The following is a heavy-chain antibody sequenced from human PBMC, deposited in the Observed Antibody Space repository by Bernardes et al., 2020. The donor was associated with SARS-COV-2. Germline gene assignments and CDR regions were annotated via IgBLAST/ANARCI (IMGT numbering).Heavy chain of an antibody. J-gene: IGHJ4*02. Sequence: ASSKDSCTASGYTFSAYYTHWLRQAPGQGLEWMGWISPKSGSTNHAQKFQGRVTMTRDTSISTDYMELSSLRSDDTAVYYCARTFYYDRGGDSLFDLWGQGTPVTVSS. CDR1: GYTFSAYY. CDR3: ARTFYYDRGGDSLFDL. CDR2: ISPKSGST. D-gene: IGHD2-21*01. V-gene: IGHV1-2*02.